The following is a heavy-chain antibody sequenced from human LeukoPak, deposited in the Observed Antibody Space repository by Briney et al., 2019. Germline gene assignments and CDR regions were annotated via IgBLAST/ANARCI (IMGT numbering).Heavy chain of an antibody. CDR2: ISYDGSNK. V-gene: IGHV3-30*01. J-gene: IGHJ4*02. Sequence: PGGSLRLSCAASGFTFSSYAMHWVRQAPGKGLEWVAVISYDGSNKYYADSVKGRFTISRDNSKNTLYLQMNSLRSEDTAVYYCARSFLMMASPVYFDYWGQGTLVTVSS. CDR3: ARSFLMMASPVYFDY. D-gene: IGHD2-8*01. CDR1: GFTFSSYA.